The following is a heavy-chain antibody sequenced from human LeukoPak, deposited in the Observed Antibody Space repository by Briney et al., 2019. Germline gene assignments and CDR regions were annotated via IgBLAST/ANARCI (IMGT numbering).Heavy chain of an antibody. Sequence: PSETLSLTCTVSGGSSSGYYWNWIRQPPGKGLKWIGSIYYSGSTNYNPSLESRVTFSVDTSKNQFSLQLNSVTAADTAVYYCARDISGGSHVFDIWGQGTMVTVSS. J-gene: IGHJ3*02. CDR1: GGSSSGYY. V-gene: IGHV4-59*08. CDR2: IYYSGST. CDR3: ARDISGGSHVFDI. D-gene: IGHD3-3*02.